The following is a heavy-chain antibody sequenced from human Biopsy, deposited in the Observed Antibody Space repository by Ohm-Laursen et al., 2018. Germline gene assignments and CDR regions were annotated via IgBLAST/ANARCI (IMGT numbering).Heavy chain of an antibody. Sequence: ASVKVSCKASGCTFTIYYFRWVRQAPGQGLEWMGWINPNIGHPNYAQKFQGRVSMTRDTSTSTAYMEVNRLRADDTAGYYCAGDKKVSYSSTARCKRMAYSYGLDAWGQGTTVTVSS. D-gene: IGHD2-2*01. CDR1: GCTFTIYY. J-gene: IGHJ6*02. V-gene: IGHV1-2*02. CDR3: AGDKKVSYSSTARCKRMAYSYGLDA. CDR2: INPNIGHP.